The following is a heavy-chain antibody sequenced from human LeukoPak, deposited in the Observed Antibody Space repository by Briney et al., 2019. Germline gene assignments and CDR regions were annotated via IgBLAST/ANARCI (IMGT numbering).Heavy chain of an antibody. CDR1: GYTFTSYD. V-gene: IGHV1-8*01. D-gene: IGHD6-19*01. J-gene: IGHJ4*02. CDR2: MNPNSGNT. Sequence: ASVKVSCKASGYTFTSYDINRVRQATGQGLEWMGWMNPNSGNTGYAQKFQGRVTMTRNTSISTAYMELSSLRSEDTAVYYCARRLIGQWLVPNWGQGTLVTVSS. CDR3: ARRLIGQWLVPN.